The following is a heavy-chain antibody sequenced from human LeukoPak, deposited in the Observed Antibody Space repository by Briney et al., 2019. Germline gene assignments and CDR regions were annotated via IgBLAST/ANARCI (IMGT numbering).Heavy chain of an antibody. CDR3: AFEIGRSQGAFDI. V-gene: IGHV3-33*01. CDR2: IWNDGSDE. Sequence: GGCLSLSCAASGFIFSKYAMHWVRQPPGKGLEWVAAIWNDGSDENYADSVKGRFTISSDNSKNTLYLQMNSLRAEDTAVYYCAFEIGRSQGAFDIWGQGTMITVSS. D-gene: IGHD1-26*01. J-gene: IGHJ3*02. CDR1: GFIFSKYA.